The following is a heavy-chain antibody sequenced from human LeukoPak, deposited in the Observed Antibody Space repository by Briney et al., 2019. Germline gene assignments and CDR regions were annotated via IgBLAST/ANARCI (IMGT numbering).Heavy chain of an antibody. CDR2: VDHTGST. J-gene: IGHJ6*03. CDR3: ARGRVSSSTWYSTYYYYFYMDV. CDR1: DDSITMYY. D-gene: IGHD1-1*01. Sequence: PETLSLTCNVSDDSITMYYWTWIRQPPGKGLEWIGYVDHTGSTNFNPSLNGRVSISRDTTKNLFSLRLRSVTAADTAVYFCARGRVSSSTWYSTYYYYFYMDVWGKGTTVTVSS. V-gene: IGHV4-59*01.